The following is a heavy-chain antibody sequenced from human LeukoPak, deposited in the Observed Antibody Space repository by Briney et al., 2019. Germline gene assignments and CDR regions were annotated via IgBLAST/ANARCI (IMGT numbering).Heavy chain of an antibody. J-gene: IGHJ3*02. CDR3: ARDKDYFGSGGAFDI. CDR2: IYYSGST. D-gene: IGHD3-10*01. Sequence: SETLSLTCTVSGGSISSYYWSWIRQPPGKGLEWIGYIYYSGSTNYNPSLKSRVTMSVDTSKNQFSLKLSSVTAADTAVYYCARDKDYFGSGGAFDIWGQGTMVTVSS. V-gene: IGHV4-59*01. CDR1: GGSISSYY.